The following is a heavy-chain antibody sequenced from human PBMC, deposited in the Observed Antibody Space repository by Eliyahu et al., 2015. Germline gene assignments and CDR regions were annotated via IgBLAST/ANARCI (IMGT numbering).Heavy chain of an antibody. CDR3: AKSSATVMTGDWFDP. Sequence: EVQLLESGGNLVQPGGSLRLSCAASGFSFIPSAMTWVRQAPGKGLEWVSGISGRGESTDYADSVKGRFTISRDNSKNMLYLQMNSLRAEDTAVYYCAKSSATVMTGDWFDPWGQGTLVTVSS. J-gene: IGHJ5*02. CDR2: ISGRGEST. CDR1: GFSFIPSA. V-gene: IGHV3-23*01. D-gene: IGHD1-26*01.